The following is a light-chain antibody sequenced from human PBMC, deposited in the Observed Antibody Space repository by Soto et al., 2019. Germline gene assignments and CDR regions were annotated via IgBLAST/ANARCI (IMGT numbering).Light chain of an antibody. V-gene: IGKV1-39*01. Sequence: DIQMTQSPSSLSASVGDRVTITCRASQSISYDVNWYQQQPGKAPKLLISAASSLRGGVPSRFSGSGSETDFTLTISSLQPEDCTTCYCQQSFSTPITFGQGTRLDIK. J-gene: IGKJ5*01. CDR1: QSISYD. CDR3: QQSFSTPIT. CDR2: AAS.